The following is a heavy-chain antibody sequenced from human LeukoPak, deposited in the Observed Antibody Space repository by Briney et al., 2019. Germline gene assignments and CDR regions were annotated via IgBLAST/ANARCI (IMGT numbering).Heavy chain of an antibody. CDR3: ARDKYLQGGHYYKYGMDV. D-gene: IGHD2-2*02. CDR1: GYTFTSYG. CDR2: ISGYDGAT. Sequence: ASVKVSCKASGYTFTSYGVSWVRQAPGQGLEWMGWISGYDGATSYAQKFQGSVTMTTDTSTTTACMELRSLTSDDTAVYHCARDKYLQGGHYYKYGMDVWGRGTTVIVSS. J-gene: IGHJ6*02. V-gene: IGHV1-18*01.